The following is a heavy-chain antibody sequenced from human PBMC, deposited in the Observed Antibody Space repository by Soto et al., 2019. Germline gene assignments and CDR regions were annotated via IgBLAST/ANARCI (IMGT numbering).Heavy chain of an antibody. CDR1: GGSISSSSYY. V-gene: IGHV4-39*01. D-gene: IGHD3-10*01. Sequence: SETLSLTCTVSGGSISSSSYYWGWIRQPPGKGLEWIGSIYYSGSTYYNPSLKSRVTISVDTSKNQFSLKLSSVTAADTAVYYCARTLTYYYGSGSYNFDYWGQGTLVTVSS. J-gene: IGHJ4*02. CDR3: ARTLTYYYGSGSYNFDY. CDR2: IYYSGST.